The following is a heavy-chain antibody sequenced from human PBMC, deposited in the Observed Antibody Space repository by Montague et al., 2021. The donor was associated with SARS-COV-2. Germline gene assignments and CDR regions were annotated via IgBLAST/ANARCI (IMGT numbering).Heavy chain of an antibody. J-gene: IGHJ4*02. CDR2: TNHNGSN. Sequence: SETLSLTCTVYGDSFSTYSWIWDCQRPGEGLEWIGETNHNGSNSYNPSPRRRVNMTIDSSNNQVSLNLSSMTATDTDVYYCATRSTLWFGQDWGQGTLVTVSS. D-gene: IGHD3-10*01. CDR1: GDSFSTYS. V-gene: IGHV4-34*01. CDR3: ATRSTLWFGQD.